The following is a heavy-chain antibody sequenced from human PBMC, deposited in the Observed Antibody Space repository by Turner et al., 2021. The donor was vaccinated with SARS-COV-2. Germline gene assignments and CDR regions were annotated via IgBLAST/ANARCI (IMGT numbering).Heavy chain of an antibody. CDR3: AKDEGVFTGYGNFDY. J-gene: IGHJ4*02. D-gene: IGHD5-12*01. Sequence: VQLVESGGGVVQPGRSLRLSCAASGFTFSNYDMSWLRQAPGKGPEWVSSINTRGDSTFFADSVKGRFTISRDNSKKTLFLQMTSLRAEDTAVYYCAKDEGVFTGYGNFDYWGQGTLVTVSS. CDR2: INTRGDST. CDR1: GFTFSNYD. V-gene: IGHV3-23*04.